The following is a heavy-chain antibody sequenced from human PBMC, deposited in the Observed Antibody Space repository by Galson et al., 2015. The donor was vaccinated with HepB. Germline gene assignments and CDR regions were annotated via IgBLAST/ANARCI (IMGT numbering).Heavy chain of an antibody. CDR1: GFTFSDYY. CDR2: ISSSGSTI. J-gene: IGHJ3*02. Sequence: SLRLSCAASGFTFSDYYMSWIRQAPGKGLEWVSYISSSGSTIYYADSVEGRFTISRDNAKNSLYLQMNSLRAEDTAVYYCARAPPLLWFGELLSAFDIWGQGTMVTVSS. CDR3: ARAPPLLWFGELLSAFDI. D-gene: IGHD3-10*01. V-gene: IGHV3-11*01.